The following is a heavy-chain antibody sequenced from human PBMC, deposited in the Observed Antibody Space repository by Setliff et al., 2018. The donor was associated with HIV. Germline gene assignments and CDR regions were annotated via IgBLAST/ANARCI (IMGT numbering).Heavy chain of an antibody. J-gene: IGHJ4*02. CDR1: GFDFSGFW. D-gene: IGHD2-2*02. Sequence: PGGSLRLSCAASGFDFSGFWMSWARQAPGRGLEWVANIDEHGEKRYYVDSLKGRFTISRDNAKNSLYLQMNTLRAEDTAVYYCASSYTNGGPIPGDYWGQGTLVTVSS. CDR2: IDEHGEKR. V-gene: IGHV3-7*03. CDR3: ASSYTNGGPIPGDY.